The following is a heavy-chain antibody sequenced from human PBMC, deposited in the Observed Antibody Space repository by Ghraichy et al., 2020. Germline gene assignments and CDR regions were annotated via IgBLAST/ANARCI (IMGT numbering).Heavy chain of an antibody. D-gene: IGHD4-11*01. CDR1: GGSFSGYY. CDR2: INHSGST. CDR3: ARGTEEGPVRLTPPTKDNDY. V-gene: IGHV4-34*01. J-gene: IGHJ4*02. Sequence: SETLSLTCAVYGGSFSGYYWSWIRQPPGKGLEWIGEINHSGSTNYNPSLKSRVTISVDTSKNQFSLKLSSVTAADTAVYYCARGTEEGPVRLTPPTKDNDYWGQGTLVTVSS.